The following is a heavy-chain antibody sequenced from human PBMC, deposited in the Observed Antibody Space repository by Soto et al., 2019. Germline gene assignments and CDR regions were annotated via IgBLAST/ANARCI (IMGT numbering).Heavy chain of an antibody. V-gene: IGHV3-30-3*01. CDR2: LPNTENKT. J-gene: IGHJ3*01. D-gene: IGHD6-13*01. Sequence: QVPLEESGGGVVQPGTALRLSCVAFGFTVSSYGMHWVLQALGEVLGWVAVLPNTENKTYYADSVKCRFTISRDNSQNTLSLQMDSVMSEDTAVYYCARTAGGRVGGDLDLWGQGTMVTVS. CDR1: GFTVSSYG. CDR3: ARTAGGRVGGDLDL.